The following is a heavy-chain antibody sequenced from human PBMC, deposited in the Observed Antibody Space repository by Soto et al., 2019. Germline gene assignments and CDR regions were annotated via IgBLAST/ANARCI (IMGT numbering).Heavy chain of an antibody. CDR3: ARYKSNYYYGMDV. J-gene: IGHJ6*02. CDR2: IYYSGIT. Sequence: PSETLSLTCTVSGGSLSRYYCSLVRQPPGKGLEWIGYIYYSGITNYNPSLKSRVNISVDTSKNQFSLKLSSVTAADTAVYYCARYKSNYYYGMDVWGQGTTVTVSS. CDR1: GGSLSRYY. V-gene: IGHV4-59*01. D-gene: IGHD1-20*01.